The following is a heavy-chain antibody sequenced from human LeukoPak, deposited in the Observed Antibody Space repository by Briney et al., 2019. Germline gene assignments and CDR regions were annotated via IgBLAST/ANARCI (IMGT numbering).Heavy chain of an antibody. D-gene: IGHD6-13*01. Sequence: GGSLRLSCAASGFTFDDYAMHWVRQAPGKGLEWVSGISWNSGSIGYADSVKGRFTISRDNAKNSLYLQMNSLRAEDMALYYCAKDRAAAALYYMDVWGKGTTVTVSS. J-gene: IGHJ6*03. CDR1: GFTFDDYA. CDR3: AKDRAAAALYYMDV. V-gene: IGHV3-9*03. CDR2: ISWNSGSI.